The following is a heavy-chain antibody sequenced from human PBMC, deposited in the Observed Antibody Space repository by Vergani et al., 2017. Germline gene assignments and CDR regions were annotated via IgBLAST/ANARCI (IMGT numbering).Heavy chain of an antibody. Sequence: QVQLVESGGGVVQPGRSLRLSCAASGFTFSSYGMHWVRQAPGKGLEWVAVISYDGSNKYYADSVKGRFTISRDNSKNTLYLQMNSLRAEDTAVYYCAKPTGYSSSPYYFDYWGQGTLVTVSS. CDR3: AKPTGYSSSPYYFDY. D-gene: IGHD6-13*01. CDR1: GFTFSSYG. J-gene: IGHJ4*02. CDR2: ISYDGSNK. V-gene: IGHV3-30*18.